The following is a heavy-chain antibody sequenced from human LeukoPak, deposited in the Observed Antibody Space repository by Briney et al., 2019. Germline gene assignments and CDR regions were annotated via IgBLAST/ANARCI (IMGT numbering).Heavy chain of an antibody. CDR2: IRYDGSKK. CDR1: GFTFSSYG. J-gene: IGHJ4*02. CDR3: ATGTPPGWELDY. V-gene: IGHV3-30*02. Sequence: PGGSLRLSCAAPGFTFSSYGMHWVRQAPGKGLEWVAFIRYDGSKKYYADSVKGRFTISRDNSKNTRYLQKNSLRAEDTAVYYCATGTPPGWELDYWGQGTLVTVSS. D-gene: IGHD4-23*01.